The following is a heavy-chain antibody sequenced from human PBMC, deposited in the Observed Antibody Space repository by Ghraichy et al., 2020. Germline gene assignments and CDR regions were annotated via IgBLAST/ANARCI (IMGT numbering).Heavy chain of an antibody. CDR2: ISSSGSTI. CDR1: GFTFSDYY. D-gene: IGHD6-19*01. CDR3: AREALYISGWYAFDY. Sequence: GGSLRLSCAASGFTFSDYYMSWIRQAPGKGLEWVSYISSSGSTIYYADSVKGRFTISRDNAKNSLYLQMNSLRAEDTAVYYCAREALYISGWYAFDYWGQGTLVTVSS. V-gene: IGHV3-11*01. J-gene: IGHJ4*02.